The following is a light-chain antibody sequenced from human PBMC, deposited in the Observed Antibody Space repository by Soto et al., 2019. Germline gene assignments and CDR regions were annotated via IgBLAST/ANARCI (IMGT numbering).Light chain of an antibody. Sequence: EIVLTQSPGTLSLSPGERATLSCRASQSVRSNFLAWYQHKPGQAPRLLIYGASSSATGIPDRFSGSGSGTDFSLTISRLEPEDFAVYDCQQYGSSVTFGGGTKVEIK. CDR2: GAS. V-gene: IGKV3-20*01. J-gene: IGKJ4*01. CDR1: QSVRSNF. CDR3: QQYGSSVT.